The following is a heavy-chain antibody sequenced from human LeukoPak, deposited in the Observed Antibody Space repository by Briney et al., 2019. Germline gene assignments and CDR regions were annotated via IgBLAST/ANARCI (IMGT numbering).Heavy chain of an antibody. D-gene: IGHD3-10*01. CDR1: GGSISSYY. CDR3: ARAPSAYYGSGSYGGFDY. Sequence: SETLSLTCTASGGSISSYYWSWIRQPPGKGLEWIGYIYYSGSTNYNPSLKSRVTISVDTSKNQFSLKLSSVTAADTAVYYCARAPSAYYGSGSYGGFDYWGQGTLVTVSS. CDR2: IYYSGST. V-gene: IGHV4-59*01. J-gene: IGHJ4*02.